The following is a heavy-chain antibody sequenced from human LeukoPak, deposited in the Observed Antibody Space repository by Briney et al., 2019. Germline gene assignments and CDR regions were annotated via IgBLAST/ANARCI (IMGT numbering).Heavy chain of an antibody. Sequence: SETLSLTCTVSGGSISSSDYYWSWIRQPPGKGLEWIGYIYYSGSTSYNPSLKSRITISVDTSKNQFSLKLTSVTAADTAVYYCATDHLAAAGYNWFDPWGQGTLVTVSS. J-gene: IGHJ5*02. V-gene: IGHV4-30-4*01. D-gene: IGHD6-13*01. CDR2: IYYSGST. CDR1: GGSISSSDYY. CDR3: ATDHLAAAGYNWFDP.